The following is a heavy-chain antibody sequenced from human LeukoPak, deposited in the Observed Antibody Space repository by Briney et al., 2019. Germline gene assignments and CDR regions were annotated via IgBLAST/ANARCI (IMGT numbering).Heavy chain of an antibody. CDR2: IYYSGST. CDR3: ARIYYDSSGYYVD. D-gene: IGHD3-22*01. Sequence: SETLSLTCTVSGGSISSSSYYWGWIRQPPGKGLEWIGSIYYSGSTYYNPSLKSRVTISVDTSKNQFSLKLSSVTAADTAVYYCARIYYDSSGYYVDWGQGTLVTVSS. V-gene: IGHV4-39*07. J-gene: IGHJ4*02. CDR1: GGSISSSSYY.